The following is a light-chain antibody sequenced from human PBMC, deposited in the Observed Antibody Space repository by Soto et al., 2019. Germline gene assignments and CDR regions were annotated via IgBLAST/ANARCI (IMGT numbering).Light chain of an antibody. Sequence: ESVLTQSPATLFLSPRERATLSCRASQSVSSYLAWYQQKPGQAPRLLIYDASNRATGIPARFSGSGSGTDFTLTISSLETEDFAVYYCEQRSNWPLTFGGGTKVDIK. CDR3: EQRSNWPLT. CDR1: QSVSSY. CDR2: DAS. J-gene: IGKJ4*01. V-gene: IGKV3-11*01.